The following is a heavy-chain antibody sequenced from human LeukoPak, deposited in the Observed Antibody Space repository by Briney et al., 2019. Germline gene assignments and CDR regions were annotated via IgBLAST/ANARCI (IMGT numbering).Heavy chain of an antibody. CDR1: GGSISSSSYY. D-gene: IGHD3-3*01. V-gene: IGHV4-39*07. J-gene: IGHJ3*02. CDR3: AREGTIFGVVTNDAFDI. CDR2: IYYSGST. Sequence: SETLSLTCAVSGGSISSSSYYWGWIRQPPGKGLEWIGSIYYSGSTYYNPSLKSRVTISVDTSKNQFSLRLSSVTAADTAVYYCAREGTIFGVVTNDAFDIWGQGTMVTVSS.